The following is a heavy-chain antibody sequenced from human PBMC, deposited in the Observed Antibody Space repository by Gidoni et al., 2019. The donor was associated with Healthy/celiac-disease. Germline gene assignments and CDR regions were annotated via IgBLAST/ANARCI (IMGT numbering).Heavy chain of an antibody. D-gene: IGHD3-10*01. CDR1: GGTFSSYA. CDR2: ISPIFGTA. J-gene: IGHJ3*02. Sequence: QVQLLPSGAAVNKPVSSVKVSCQASGGTFSSYAISWVRQAPGQGLEWMGGISPIFGTANYAQKFQGRVTITADESTSTAYMELSSLRSEDTAVYYCASGGITMVRGVIISAFDIWGQGTMVTVSS. V-gene: IGHV1-69*01. CDR3: ASGGITMVRGVIISAFDI.